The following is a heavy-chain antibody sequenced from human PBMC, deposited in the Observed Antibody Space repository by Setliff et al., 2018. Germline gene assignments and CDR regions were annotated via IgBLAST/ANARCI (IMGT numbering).Heavy chain of an antibody. CDR1: GDSMNSGVYY. V-gene: IGHV4-39*01. CDR3: ARGLEGEDYFYYMDV. J-gene: IGHJ6*03. CDR2: IYSGGTT. Sequence: SETLSLTCKVSGDSMNSGVYYWAWIRQPPGKGLEWIGRIYSGGTTYYNSSLKSRVTISVDTSKSQFSLRLNSVTAADTAVYYCARGLEGEDYFYYMDVWGKGTTVTVSS. D-gene: IGHD2-21*01.